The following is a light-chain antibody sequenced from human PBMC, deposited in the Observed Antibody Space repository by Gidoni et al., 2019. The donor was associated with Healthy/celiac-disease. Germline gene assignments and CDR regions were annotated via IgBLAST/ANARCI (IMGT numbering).Light chain of an antibody. J-gene: IGLJ1*01. V-gene: IGLV2-23*02. Sequence: QSALTQPASVSGSPGQSPTISCTGTSSDVGSYNLVSWYQQPPGKAPKLMIYEVSKRPSGVSNRFSGSKSGDTASLTISGLQAEDEADYYCCSYAGSSTFYVFGTGTKVTVL. CDR1: SSDVGSYNL. CDR3: CSYAGSSTFYV. CDR2: EVS.